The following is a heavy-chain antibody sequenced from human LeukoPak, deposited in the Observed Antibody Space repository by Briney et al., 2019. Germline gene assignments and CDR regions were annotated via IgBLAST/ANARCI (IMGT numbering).Heavy chain of an antibody. CDR1: GFTFSRFW. CDR2: IKQDGGEK. CDR3: ASGSGWLIEN. J-gene: IGHJ4*02. V-gene: IGHV3-7*01. D-gene: IGHD6-19*01. Sequence: GGSLRLSCAASGFTFSRFWMNWVRQAPGKGLEWVANIKQDGGEKHYVDSVKGRFTISGDNAKNSLYLQMNSPRAEDTAVYYCASGSGWLIENWGQGTLVTVSS.